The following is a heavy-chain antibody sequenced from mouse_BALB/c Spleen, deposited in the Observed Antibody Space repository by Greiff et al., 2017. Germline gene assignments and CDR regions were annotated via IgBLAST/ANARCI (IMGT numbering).Heavy chain of an antibody. CDR2: IRSKSNNYAT. CDR1: GFTFNTYA. J-gene: IGHJ3*01. Sequence: EVKLVESGGGLVQPKGSLKLSCAASGFTFNTYAMNWVRQAPGKGLEWVARIRSKSNNYATYYADSVKDRFTISRDDSQSMLYLQMNNLKTEDTAMYYCVRHGGYEGAYWGQGTLVTVSA. CDR3: VRHGGYEGAY. D-gene: IGHD2-14*01. V-gene: IGHV10-1*02.